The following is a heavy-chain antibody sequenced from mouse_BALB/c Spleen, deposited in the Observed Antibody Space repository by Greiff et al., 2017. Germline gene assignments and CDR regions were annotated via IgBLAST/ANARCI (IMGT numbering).Heavy chain of an antibody. CDR2: ISSGSSTI. CDR1: GFTFSSFG. CDR3: ARGDYRYDRAWFAY. Sequence: EVQGVESGGGLVQPGGSRKLSCAASGFTFSSFGMHWVRQAPEKGLEWVAYISSGSSTIYYADTVKGRFTISRDNPKNTLFLQMTSLRSEDTAMYYCARGDYRYDRAWFAYWGQGTLVTVSA. J-gene: IGHJ3*01. D-gene: IGHD2-14*01. V-gene: IGHV5-17*02.